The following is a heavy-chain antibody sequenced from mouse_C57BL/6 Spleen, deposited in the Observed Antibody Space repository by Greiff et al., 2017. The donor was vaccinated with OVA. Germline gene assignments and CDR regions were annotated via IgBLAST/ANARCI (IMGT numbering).Heavy chain of an antibody. J-gene: IGHJ2*01. CDR3: ARQGGYDYDKGYFDY. D-gene: IGHD2-4*01. CDR1: GFTFSSYG. V-gene: IGHV5-6*01. Sequence: EVKLQESGGDLVKPGGSLKLSCAASGFTFSSYGMSWVRQTPDKRLEWVATISSGGSYTYYPDSVKGRFTISRDNAKNTLYLQMSSLKSEDTAMYYCARQGGYDYDKGYFDYWGQGTTLTVSS. CDR2: ISSGGSYT.